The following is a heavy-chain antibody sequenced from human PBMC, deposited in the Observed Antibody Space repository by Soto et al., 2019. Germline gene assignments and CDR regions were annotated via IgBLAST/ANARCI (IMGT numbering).Heavy chain of an antibody. Sequence: LRLSCAASGFTFSSYEINWVRQAPGKGLEWVSYISSSGSTIYYADSVKGRFTISRDNAKNSLYLQMNSLRAEDTAVYYCARGARDWFDPWGQGTLVTVSS. CDR2: ISSSGSTI. CDR1: GFTFSSYE. CDR3: ARGARDWFDP. V-gene: IGHV3-48*03. J-gene: IGHJ5*02.